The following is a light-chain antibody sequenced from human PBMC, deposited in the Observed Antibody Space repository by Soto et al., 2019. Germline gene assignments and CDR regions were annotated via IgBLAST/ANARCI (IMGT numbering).Light chain of an antibody. Sequence: VLTQSPDTLSLSPGERATLSCRASQRASRQYLSWYQQRPDQPPRLLIFEASKRATGIPDRISGSGSGTDFTLTISSLEPEDFAVYYCQQRGHWPRTFGQGTKVEMK. V-gene: IGKV3-11*01. CDR3: QQRGHWPRT. CDR1: QRASRQY. CDR2: EAS. J-gene: IGKJ1*01.